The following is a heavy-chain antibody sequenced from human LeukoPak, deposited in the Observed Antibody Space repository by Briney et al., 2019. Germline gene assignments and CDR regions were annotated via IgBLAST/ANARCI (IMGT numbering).Heavy chain of an antibody. CDR3: AKDPDLSSSSSWVFGY. Sequence: GGSLRLSCAASGFTFSRYWMSWVRQAPGKGREWVANIKEDGTVKYYVESVKGRFTISRDNAKNSLYLQRNSLRAEDTAVYYCAKDPDLSSSSSWVFGYWGQGTLVTVSS. V-gene: IGHV3-7*01. J-gene: IGHJ4*02. CDR2: IKEDGTVK. D-gene: IGHD6-13*01. CDR1: GFTFSRYW.